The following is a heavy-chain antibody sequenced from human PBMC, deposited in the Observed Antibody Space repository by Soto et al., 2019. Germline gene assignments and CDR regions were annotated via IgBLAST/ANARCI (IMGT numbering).Heavy chain of an antibody. CDR2: NYGGDNP. J-gene: IGHJ6*02. Sequence: GGYLRLSCAGSGFTVSSNYKNWDRQAPGKGLEWGSANYGGDNPEYADSVKGRFTISRDNSNNTLYLQMTSLRPEDTAVYSFAKLQQLVKYYYRLYVWAQGTTVTVSS. CDR1: GFTVSSNY. D-gene: IGHD6-13*01. CDR3: AKLQQLVKYYYRLYV. V-gene: IGHV3-53*01.